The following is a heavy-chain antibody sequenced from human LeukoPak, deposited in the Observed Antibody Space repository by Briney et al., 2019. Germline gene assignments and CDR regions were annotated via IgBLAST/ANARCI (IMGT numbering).Heavy chain of an antibody. Sequence: GGSLRLSCAASGFTVSSNYMSWVRQAPGKGLEWVSAISGSGGSTYYADSVKGRFTISRDNSKNTLYLQMNSLRAEDTAVYYCARMGIRDAFDIWGQGTMVTVSS. J-gene: IGHJ3*02. D-gene: IGHD7-27*01. V-gene: IGHV3-23*01. CDR3: ARMGIRDAFDI. CDR2: ISGSGGST. CDR1: GFTVSSNY.